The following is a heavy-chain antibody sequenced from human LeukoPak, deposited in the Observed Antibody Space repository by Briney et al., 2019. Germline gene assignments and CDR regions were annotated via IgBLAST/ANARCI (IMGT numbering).Heavy chain of an antibody. D-gene: IGHD2-2*01. CDR2: INHSGST. Sequence: ETLSLTCAVYGGSSSGYYRSWLRQPAGKGLGWIGEINHSGSTNYNPTLKRRVTISVDTSKNQFSLKLSSVTAADTAVYYCAREGCSSTSCYVLQFDPWGQGTLVTVSS. CDR1: GGSSSGYY. J-gene: IGHJ5*02. V-gene: IGHV4-34*01. CDR3: AREGCSSTSCYVLQFDP.